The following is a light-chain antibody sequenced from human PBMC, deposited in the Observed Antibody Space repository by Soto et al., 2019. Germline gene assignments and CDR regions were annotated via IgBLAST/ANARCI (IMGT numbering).Light chain of an antibody. CDR1: SSNIGAGYD. J-gene: IGLJ1*01. CDR3: QSYDSSLSGYV. V-gene: IGLV1-40*01. CDR2: GNT. Sequence: QSVLTQPPSVSGAPGQRVTISCTGSSSNIGAGYDVHWYQQLPGTAPKLLMYGNTNRPSGVPDRFSGSKSGTSASLAITGLQAEDEADYYCQSYDSSLSGYVFGTGTKVT.